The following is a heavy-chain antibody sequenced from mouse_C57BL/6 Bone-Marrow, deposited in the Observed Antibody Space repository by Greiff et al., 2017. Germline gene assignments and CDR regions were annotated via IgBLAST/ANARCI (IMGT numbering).Heavy chain of an antibody. J-gene: IGHJ2*01. V-gene: IGHV14-4*01. CDR3: TVFYYDYSYYFDY. CDR2: IDPENGDT. Sequence: EVQLQQSGAELVRPGASVKLSCTASGFNIKDDYMHWVKQRPEQGLEWMGWIDPENGDTEYASKFQGKATITADTSSNTAYLQRSSLTSEDTAVYYCTVFYYDYSYYFDYWGQGTTLTVSS. D-gene: IGHD2-4*01. CDR1: GFNIKDDY.